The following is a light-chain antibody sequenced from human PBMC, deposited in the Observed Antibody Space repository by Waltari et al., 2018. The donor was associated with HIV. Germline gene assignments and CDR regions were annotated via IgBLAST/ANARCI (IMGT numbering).Light chain of an antibody. Sequence: DIQMTQSPPSVSASVGDPVILPCRASQDITTSLAWYQVKSGSAPKLLIYDAYRLGNGVPSRFAGSGSGTDFTLTITTLQPEDFATFFCQHGKTFPHTFGGGTRVE. CDR3: QHGKTFPHT. V-gene: IGKV1-12*01. CDR1: QDITTS. CDR2: DAY. J-gene: IGKJ4*01.